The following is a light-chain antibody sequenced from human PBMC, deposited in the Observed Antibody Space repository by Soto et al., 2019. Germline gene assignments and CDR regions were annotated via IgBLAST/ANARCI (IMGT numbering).Light chain of an antibody. Sequence: DIQMTQSPSSLSASVGDRVTITCRARQRISSYLNWYQQKPGKAPKLLIYAASSLQSGVPSRFSGSGSGTDFTLTIRSLQPEDFATYYCHQSYSSPLAVGGGTKVDIK. CDR3: HQSYSSPLA. J-gene: IGKJ4*01. CDR1: QRISSY. CDR2: AAS. V-gene: IGKV1-39*01.